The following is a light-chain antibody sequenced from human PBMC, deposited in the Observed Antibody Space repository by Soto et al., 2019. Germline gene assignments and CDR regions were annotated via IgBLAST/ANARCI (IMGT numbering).Light chain of an antibody. CDR1: SSDVGGYDH. CDR2: GVS. Sequence: QSALTQPPSASGSPGQSVTISCSGTSSDVGGYDHVSWFQQHPGKAPKVIISGVSKRPSGVPDRFSGSKSGSTASLTVSGLQAEDEADYYCSSYAGNYKCVFGGGTKLTVL. J-gene: IGLJ3*02. V-gene: IGLV2-8*01. CDR3: SSYAGNYKCV.